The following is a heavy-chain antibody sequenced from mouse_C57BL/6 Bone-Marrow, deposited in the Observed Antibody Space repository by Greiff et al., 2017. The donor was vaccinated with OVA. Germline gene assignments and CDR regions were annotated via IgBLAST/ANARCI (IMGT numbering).Heavy chain of an antibody. CDR3: ASSYDRTLYAMDY. J-gene: IGHJ4*01. CDR2: TFYSGIT. D-gene: IGHD2-14*01. Sequence: EVKLVESGPSLVRPSQTLSLTCTVTGFSITSDCYWIWIRQFPGNKLEYIGYTFYSGITYYNPSLESRTYITRDTSKNQFSLKLSAVTTEDTATYYCASSYDRTLYAMDYWGQGTSVTVSS. CDR1: GFSITSDCY. V-gene: IGHV3-3*01.